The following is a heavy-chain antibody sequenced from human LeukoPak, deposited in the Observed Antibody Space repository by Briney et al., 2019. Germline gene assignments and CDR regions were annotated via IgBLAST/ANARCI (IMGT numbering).Heavy chain of an antibody. CDR2: INPNSGDT. CDR3: ARSNSGSYGY. CDR1: GYTFTGYY. V-gene: IGHV1-2*02. J-gene: IGHJ4*02. Sequence: ASVKVSCKASGYTFTGYYIHWVRQAPGQGLDWMGWINPNSGDTKYEENFQGRVTMTRDTSISTAYMELSRLRSDDTAVYYCARSNSGSYGYWGQGTLVTVSS. D-gene: IGHD1-26*01.